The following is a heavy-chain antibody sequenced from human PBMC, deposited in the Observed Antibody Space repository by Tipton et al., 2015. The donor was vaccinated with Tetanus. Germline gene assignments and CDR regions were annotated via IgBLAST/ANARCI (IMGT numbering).Heavy chain of an antibody. CDR3: ARHLTYTYTSRYFDY. V-gene: IGHV4-59*01. J-gene: IGHJ4*02. Sequence: TLSLTCTVSSGSIDSYYWSWIRQPPGKGLEWLAYVSYSGRTNSNYSLKSRITISQDTSKNQFSLRLTSVTAADTAVYYCARHLTYTYTSRYFDYWGLGTLVTVSS. CDR2: VSYSGRT. CDR1: SGSIDSYY. D-gene: IGHD5-18*01.